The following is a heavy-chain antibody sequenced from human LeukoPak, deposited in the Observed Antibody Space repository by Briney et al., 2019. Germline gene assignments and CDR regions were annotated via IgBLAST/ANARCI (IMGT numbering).Heavy chain of an antibody. CDR2: INHSGST. J-gene: IGHJ5*02. CDR3: ARGRFGYCSSTSCYGIDP. Sequence: SETLSLTCAVYGGSFSGYYWSWIRQPPGKGLEWIGEINHSGSTNYNPSLKSRVTISVDTSKNQFLLKLSSVTASDTAVYYCARGRFGYCSSTSCYGIDPWGQGTLVTVSS. CDR1: GGSFSGYY. D-gene: IGHD2-2*03. V-gene: IGHV4-34*01.